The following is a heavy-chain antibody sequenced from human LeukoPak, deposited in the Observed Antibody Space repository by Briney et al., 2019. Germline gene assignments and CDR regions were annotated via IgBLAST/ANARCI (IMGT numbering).Heavy chain of an antibody. CDR3: ARDRCITTNCTIFDY. CDR2: ISSSGTYV. V-gene: IGHV3-21*01. Sequence: GGSLRLSCAASGFTFSSYSMSWVRQAPGKGLEWVSSISSSGTYVYYADSVKGRFTISRDNAKNSLYLQMNSLRAEDTAVYFCARDRCITTNCTIFDYWGQGTLVTVSS. J-gene: IGHJ4*02. CDR1: GFTFSSYS. D-gene: IGHD2-2*01.